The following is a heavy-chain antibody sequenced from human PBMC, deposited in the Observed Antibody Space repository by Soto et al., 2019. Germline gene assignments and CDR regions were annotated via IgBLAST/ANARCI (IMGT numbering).Heavy chain of an antibody. D-gene: IGHD3-16*02. CDR2: LSGSGGRT. CDR1: GFTFSNYA. Sequence: EVHLLESGGGLVQPGRSLRLSCAASGFTFSNYAMRWVRQAPGKGLEWVSALSGSGGRTYYADSVKGRFTISRDNSKSTLYLQMNSLRAEDTAVYYCANSFGGVIVTSSYFDYWGQGTLVTVSS. V-gene: IGHV3-23*01. J-gene: IGHJ4*02. CDR3: ANSFGGVIVTSSYFDY.